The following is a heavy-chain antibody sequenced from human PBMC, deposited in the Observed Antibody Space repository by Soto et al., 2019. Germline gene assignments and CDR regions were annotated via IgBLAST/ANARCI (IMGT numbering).Heavy chain of an antibody. J-gene: IGHJ4*02. CDR1: GYTFTSYY. CDR2: INPSGGST. CDR3: ARLRPVRVGEVPYFHY. D-gene: IGHD3-16*01. Sequence: ASVKVSCKASGYTFTSYYMHWVRQAPGQGLEWMGIINPSGGSTSYAQKFQGRVTMTRDTSTSTVYMELSSLRSEDTAVYYCARLRPVRVGEVPYFHYWGQGTLVTVSS. V-gene: IGHV1-46*01.